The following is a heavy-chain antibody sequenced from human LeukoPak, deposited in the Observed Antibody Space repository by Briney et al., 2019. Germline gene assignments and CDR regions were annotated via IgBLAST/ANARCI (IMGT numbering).Heavy chain of an antibody. D-gene: IGHD3-22*01. V-gene: IGHV3-53*01. J-gene: IGHJ4*02. CDR3: ERAHYYDSSGYSPFDY. CDR1: GFTVSSNY. Sequence: GGSLRLSCAASGFTVSSNYMSWVRQAPGKGLEWVSVIYSGGSTYYADSVKGRFTISRDNSKNTLYLQMNSLRAEDTAVYYCERAHYYDSSGYSPFDYWGQGTLVTVSS. CDR2: IYSGGST.